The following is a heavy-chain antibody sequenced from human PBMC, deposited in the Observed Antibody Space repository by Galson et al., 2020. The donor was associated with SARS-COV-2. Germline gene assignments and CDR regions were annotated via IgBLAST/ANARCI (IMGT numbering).Heavy chain of an antibody. CDR1: GYTFTSYD. CDR2: MNPNSGNS. Sequence: ASVKVSCKASGYTFTSYDISWVRQATGQGLEWMAWMNPNSGNSGSAQKFRGRVTMTRDTSISTAYMELSSLTSEDTAVYYCARGVSSSYFLYYYYMDVWGKGTTVTVSS. D-gene: IGHD6-13*01. V-gene: IGHV1-8*01. J-gene: IGHJ6*03. CDR3: ARGVSSSYFLYYYYMDV.